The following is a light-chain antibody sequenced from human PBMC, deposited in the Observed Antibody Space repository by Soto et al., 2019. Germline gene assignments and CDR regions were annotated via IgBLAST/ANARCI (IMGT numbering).Light chain of an antibody. CDR1: SGYINYK. CDR2: VGTGGIVG. J-gene: IGLJ1*01. Sequence: QSVLTQPPSASASLGASGTLTFTLSSGYINYKVDWYQQRPGKGPRFVMRVGTGGIVGSKGDGIPDRFSVLGSGLNRYLTIKDIQEEDEGDYHCGADHGSGSNFVRVFGPG. V-gene: IGLV9-49*01. CDR3: GADHGSGSNFVRV.